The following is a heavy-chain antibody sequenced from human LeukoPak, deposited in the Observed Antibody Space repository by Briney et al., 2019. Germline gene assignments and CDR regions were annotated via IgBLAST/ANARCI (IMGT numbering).Heavy chain of an antibody. CDR3: AKGSGSGWYGWFAP. J-gene: IGHJ5*02. CDR2: IDASGGST. V-gene: IGHV3-23*01. D-gene: IGHD6-19*01. CDR1: GITLSDHY. Sequence: HPGGSLRLSCAASGITLSDHYMSWIRQAPGKGLEWVSSIDASGGSTYYADSVKGRFTISRDNSKNTFYLQMNSLRADDTAVYYCAKGSGSGWYGWFAPWGQGTLVTVSS.